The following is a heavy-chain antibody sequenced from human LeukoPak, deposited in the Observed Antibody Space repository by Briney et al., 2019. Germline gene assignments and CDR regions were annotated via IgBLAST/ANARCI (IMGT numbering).Heavy chain of an antibody. D-gene: IGHD6-19*01. J-gene: IGHJ4*02. CDR1: GFTFDDYA. CDR3: AKDMGAYSSGPLDY. V-gene: IGHV3-9*01. CDR2: ISWNSGSI. Sequence: GGSLRLSCAASGFTFDDYAMHWVRQAPGKGLEWVSGISWNSGSIGYADSVKGRFTISRGNAKNSLYLQMNSLRAEDTALYYCAKDMGAYSSGPLDYWGQGTLVTVSS.